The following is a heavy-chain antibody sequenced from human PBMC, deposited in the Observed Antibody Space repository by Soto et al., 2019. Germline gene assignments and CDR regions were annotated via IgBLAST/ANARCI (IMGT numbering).Heavy chain of an antibody. J-gene: IGHJ6*03. Sequence: GGSLRLSCAASGFTFSSYAMSWVRQAPGKGLEWVSAISGSGGSTYYADSVKGRFTISRDNSKNTLYLQMNSLRAEDTAVYYCATGTPQDSSGWSWYYMDVWGKGTTVTVSS. CDR3: ATGTPQDSSGWSWYYMDV. CDR1: GFTFSSYA. D-gene: IGHD6-19*01. CDR2: ISGSGGST. V-gene: IGHV3-23*01.